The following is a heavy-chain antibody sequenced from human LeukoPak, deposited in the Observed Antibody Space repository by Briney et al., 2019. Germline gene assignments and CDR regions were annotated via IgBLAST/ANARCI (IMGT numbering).Heavy chain of an antibody. CDR1: GGSISSYY. D-gene: IGHD3-22*01. CDR2: IYYSGGT. Sequence: KPSETLSLTCTVSGGSISSYYWSWIRQPPGQGLEWIGYIYYSGGTNHNPSLKSRVTISVDTSKKQFSLRLSSVTAADTAVYYCARRGGDSSGNFDCWGQGTLVTVSS. CDR3: ARRGGDSSGNFDC. V-gene: IGHV4-59*08. J-gene: IGHJ4*02.